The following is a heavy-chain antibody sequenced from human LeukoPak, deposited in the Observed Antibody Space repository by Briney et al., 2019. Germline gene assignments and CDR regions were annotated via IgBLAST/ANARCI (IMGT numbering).Heavy chain of an antibody. D-gene: IGHD4/OR15-4a*01. CDR2: INLDGSQK. J-gene: IGHJ4*02. Sequence: GGSLKLSCAASGFTVFNYWMSWVRQAPGKGLEWVANINLDGSQKYYVDSLKGRFTISRDNAKNSLYLQMNSLRAEDTAVYYCARDVDYANPRHDYWGQGTLVTVSS. V-gene: IGHV3-7*01. CDR3: ARDVDYANPRHDY. CDR1: GFTVFNYW.